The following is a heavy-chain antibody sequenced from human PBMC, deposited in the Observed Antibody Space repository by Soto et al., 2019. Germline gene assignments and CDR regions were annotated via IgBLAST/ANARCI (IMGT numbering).Heavy chain of an antibody. CDR2: VYYSGST. Sequence: QVQLQESGPGLVKPSETLSLTCTVSGGSVSSGSHYWSWIRQPPGKGLEWIGYVYYSGSTNYNPSLNSRVTISVDTSKNQFSLRLSSVTAADTAVYYCARMEGYGSGSYYNYFHYWGQGTLVIVSS. CDR1: GGSVSSGSHY. D-gene: IGHD3-10*01. V-gene: IGHV4-61*01. J-gene: IGHJ1*01. CDR3: ARMEGYGSGSYYNYFHY.